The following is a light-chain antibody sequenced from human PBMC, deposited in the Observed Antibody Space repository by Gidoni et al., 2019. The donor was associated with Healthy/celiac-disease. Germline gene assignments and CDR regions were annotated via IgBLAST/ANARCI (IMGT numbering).Light chain of an antibody. Sequence: QSVLTQPPSVSGVPGPGVTISCPGSSSNIGAGYDVHWYQQLPGTAPKLLIYGNSNRPSGVPDRFSGSKSGTSASLAITGLQAEDEADYYCQSYDSSLSGLFGGGTKLTVL. CDR2: GNS. CDR1: SSNIGAGYD. V-gene: IGLV1-40*01. CDR3: QSYDSSLSGL. J-gene: IGLJ2*01.